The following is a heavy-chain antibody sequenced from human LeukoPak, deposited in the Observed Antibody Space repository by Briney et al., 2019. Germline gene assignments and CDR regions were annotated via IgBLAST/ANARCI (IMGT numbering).Heavy chain of an antibody. CDR2: INHSGST. V-gene: IGHV4-34*01. CDR3: ASTIVAPWAPGY. D-gene: IGHD5-12*01. J-gene: IGHJ4*02. CDR1: GGSISSYY. Sequence: PSETLSLTCTVSGGSISSYYWSWIRQPPGKGLEWIGEINHSGSTNYNPSLKSRVTISVDTSKNQFSLKLSSVTAADTAVYYCASTIVAPWAPGYWGQGTLVTVSS.